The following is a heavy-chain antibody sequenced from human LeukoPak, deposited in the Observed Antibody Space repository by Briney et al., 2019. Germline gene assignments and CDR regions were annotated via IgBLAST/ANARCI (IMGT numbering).Heavy chain of an antibody. V-gene: IGHV4-31*03. J-gene: IGHJ4*02. CDR1: GGSISSGGSY. Sequence: SETLSLTCTVAVSGGSISSGGSYWSWIRQRPGKGLEWIGYISYSGSTYYNPSLKSRVTISVDTSKNQFSLKLSSVTAADTAVYYCAISGRDGYNDFDYWGQGTLVTVSS. D-gene: IGHD5-24*01. CDR3: AISGRDGYNDFDY. CDR2: ISYSGST.